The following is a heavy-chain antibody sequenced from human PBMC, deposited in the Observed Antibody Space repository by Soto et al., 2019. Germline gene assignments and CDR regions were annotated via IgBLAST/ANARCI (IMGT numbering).Heavy chain of an antibody. CDR3: TTSYGSGPVQPRHYYGMDV. CDR2: IKSKTDGGTT. V-gene: IGHV3-15*07. D-gene: IGHD3-10*01. J-gene: IGHJ6*02. Sequence: PGGSLRLSCAASGFTFSNAWMNWVRQAPGKGLEWVGRIKSKTDGGTTDYAAPVKGRFTISRDDSKNTLYLQMNSLKTEDTAVYYCTTSYGSGPVQPRHYYGMDVWGQGTTVTVSS. CDR1: GFTFSNAW.